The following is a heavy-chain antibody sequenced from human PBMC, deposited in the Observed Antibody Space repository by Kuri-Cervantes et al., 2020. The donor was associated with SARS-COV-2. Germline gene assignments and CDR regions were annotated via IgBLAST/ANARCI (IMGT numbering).Heavy chain of an antibody. V-gene: IGHV4-39*01. Sequence: GSMRLSCTVASGSISSYYWGWIRQPPGKGLEWIGGIYYSGSTYYNPSLKSRVTISVDTSNNQFSLKLSSVTAADTAVYYCARHARGWYRDDYWGQGTLVTVSS. CDR1: SGSISSYY. D-gene: IGHD6-19*01. J-gene: IGHJ4*02. CDR3: ARHARGWYRDDY. CDR2: IYYSGST.